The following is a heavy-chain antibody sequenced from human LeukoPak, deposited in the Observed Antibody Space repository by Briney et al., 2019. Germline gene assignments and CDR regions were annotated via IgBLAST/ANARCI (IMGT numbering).Heavy chain of an antibody. V-gene: IGHV4-39*01. Sequence: SETLSLTCTVSGGSISSSSYYWGWIRQPPGKGLEWIGSIDYSGSTYYNPSLKSRVTISVDTSKNQFSLKLSSVTAADTAVYYCARWSPPGYSSGWYDDYFDYWGQGTLVTVSS. J-gene: IGHJ4*02. CDR1: GGSISSSSYY. CDR2: IDYSGST. CDR3: ARWSPPGYSSGWYDDYFDY. D-gene: IGHD6-19*01.